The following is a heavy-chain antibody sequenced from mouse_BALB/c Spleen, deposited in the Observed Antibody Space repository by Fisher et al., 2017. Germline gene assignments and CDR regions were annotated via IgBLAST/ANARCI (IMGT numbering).Heavy chain of an antibody. CDR3: TRCYYGNYGYAMDY. Sequence: KFKGKATLTVDKSSSTAYMQLSSLTSEDSAVYYCTRCYYGNYGYAMDYWGQGTSVTVSS. V-gene: IGHV1-64*01. D-gene: IGHD2-1*01. J-gene: IGHJ4*01.